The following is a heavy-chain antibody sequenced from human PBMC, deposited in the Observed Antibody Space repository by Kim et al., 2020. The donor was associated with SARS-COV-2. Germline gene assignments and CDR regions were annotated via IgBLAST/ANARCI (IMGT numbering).Heavy chain of an antibody. CDR2: INPSGGST. V-gene: IGHV1-46*01. CDR3: LLRYFDWHRRPYFDY. CDR1: GYTFTSYY. D-gene: IGHD3-9*01. Sequence: ASVKVSCKASGYTFTSYYMHWVRQAPGQGLEWMGIINPSGGSTSYAQKFQGRVTMTRDTSTSTVYMELSSLRSEDTAVYYCLLRYFDWHRRPYFDYWGQGTLVTVSS. J-gene: IGHJ4*02.